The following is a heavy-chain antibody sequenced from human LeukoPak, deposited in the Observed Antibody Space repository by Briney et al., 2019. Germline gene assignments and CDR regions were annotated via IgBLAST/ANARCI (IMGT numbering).Heavy chain of an antibody. CDR2: IYTSGSN. CDR3: ARQKAGNCFDP. CDR1: GGSISSDY. V-gene: IGHV4-4*09. D-gene: IGHD6-19*01. J-gene: IGHJ5*02. Sequence: SETLSLTCTVSGGSISSDYWSWIRQPPGKGLEWIGYIYTSGSNHYDPSLKSRVTISGDTSKNQFSLKLSSVTAADTAVYYCARQKAGNCFDPWGQGTPVTVSS.